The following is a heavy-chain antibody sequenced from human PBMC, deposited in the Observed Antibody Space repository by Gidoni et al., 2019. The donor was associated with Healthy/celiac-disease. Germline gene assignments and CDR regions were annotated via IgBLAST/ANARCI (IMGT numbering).Heavy chain of an antibody. D-gene: IGHD4-17*01. CDR2: IYYSGIA. V-gene: IGHV4-31*11. Sequence: QVQLQESGPGLVKPSQTLYLTCAVSGGSIISGCYYWTWIRPHPGKGLEWIGYIYYSGIAYYNPSLKSRLTISIDTSKNQFSLKLNSVTAADTAVYYCARLHDYGDSAADAEWWYFDLWGRGTLVTVSS. J-gene: IGHJ2*01. CDR3: ARLHDYGDSAADAEWWYFDL. CDR1: GGSIISGCYY.